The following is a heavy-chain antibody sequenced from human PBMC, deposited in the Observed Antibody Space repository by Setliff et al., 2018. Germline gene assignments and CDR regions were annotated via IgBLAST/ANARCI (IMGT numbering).Heavy chain of an antibody. D-gene: IGHD7-27*01. CDR3: AKHRVRQLGILSWYFDL. CDR2: ISGGSGNT. J-gene: IGHJ2*01. CDR1: GFTFSSYA. Sequence: GGSLRLSCVASGFTFSSYAMSWVRQAPGKGLEWVSAISGGSGNTFYADSVKGRFTISRENSKDTLYLQMNSLRAEDTAVYYCAKHRVRQLGILSWYFDLWGRGTLVTVSS. V-gene: IGHV3-23*01.